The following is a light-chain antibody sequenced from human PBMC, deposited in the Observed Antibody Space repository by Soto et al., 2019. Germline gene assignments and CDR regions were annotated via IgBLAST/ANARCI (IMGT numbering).Light chain of an antibody. CDR1: QSVSSY. CDR2: DAS. Sequence: EIVLTQSPATLSLSPGERATLSCRASQSVSSYLAWYQQKPGQAPRLLIYDASSRATGIPARFSGSGSGTDFTLTISSLESEDSAVYYCQQYSDWPPWRFGQGTKVEIK. J-gene: IGKJ1*01. V-gene: IGKV3-11*01. CDR3: QQYSDWPPWR.